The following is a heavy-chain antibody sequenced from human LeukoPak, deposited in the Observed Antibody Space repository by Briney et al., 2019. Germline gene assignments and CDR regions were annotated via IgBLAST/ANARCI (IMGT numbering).Heavy chain of an antibody. CDR2: IYYSGST. CDR3: AREVVVTARLTWDAFDI. CDR1: GGSISSGGYY. D-gene: IGHD2-21*02. Sequence: SETLSLTCTVSGGSISSGGYYWSWIRQHPGKGLEWIGYIYYSGSTYYNPSLKSRVTISVDTSKNQFSLKLSSVTAADTAVYYCAREVVVTARLTWDAFDIWGQGTMVTVSS. J-gene: IGHJ3*02. V-gene: IGHV4-31*03.